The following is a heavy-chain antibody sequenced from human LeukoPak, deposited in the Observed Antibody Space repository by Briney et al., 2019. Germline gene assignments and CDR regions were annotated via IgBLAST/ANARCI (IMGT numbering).Heavy chain of an antibody. J-gene: IGHJ6*02. CDR2: ISGSGGST. CDR3: ASLYSSSWYYYGMDV. CDR1: GFTFSSYA. V-gene: IGHV3-23*01. D-gene: IGHD6-13*01. Sequence: GGSLRLSCAASGFTFSSYAMSWVRQAPGKGLEWVSAISGSGGSTYYADSVKGRFTISRDNSKNTLYLQMNSLRAEDTAVYYCASLYSSSWYYYGMDVWGQGTTVIVSS.